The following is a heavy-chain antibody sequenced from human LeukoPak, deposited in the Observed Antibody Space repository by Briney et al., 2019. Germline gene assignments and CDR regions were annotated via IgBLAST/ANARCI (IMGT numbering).Heavy chain of an antibody. D-gene: IGHD3-22*01. V-gene: IGHV1-46*01. CDR3: ARAKATMIVVVPDDAFDI. J-gene: IGHJ3*02. CDR1: GYTFTSHY. Sequence: ASVKVSCKASGYTFTSHYMHWVRQAPEQGLEWMGIISPSGGSTGYAQKFQGRVTMTRDMSTRTDYMELSSLRYEDTAVYYCARAKATMIVVVPDDAFDIWGQGTMVTVSS. CDR2: ISPSGGST.